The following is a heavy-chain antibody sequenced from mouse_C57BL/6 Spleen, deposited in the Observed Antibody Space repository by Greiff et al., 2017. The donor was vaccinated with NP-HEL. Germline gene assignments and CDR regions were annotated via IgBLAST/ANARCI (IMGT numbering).Heavy chain of an antibody. J-gene: IGHJ2*01. CDR2: ISDGGSYT. D-gene: IGHD2-2*01. CDR1: GFTFSSYA. V-gene: IGHV5-4*03. CDR3: ARGIWFFDY. Sequence: DVMLVESGGGLVKPGGSLKLSCAASGFTFSSYAMSWVRHTPEKRLEWVATISDGGSYTYYPDNVKGRFTISRDNAKNNLYLQMSHLKSEDTAMYYCARGIWFFDYWGQGTTLTVSS.